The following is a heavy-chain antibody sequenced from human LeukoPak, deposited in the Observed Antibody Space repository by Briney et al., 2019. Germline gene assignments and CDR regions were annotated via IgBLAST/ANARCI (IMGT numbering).Heavy chain of an antibody. J-gene: IGHJ5*02. CDR3: ARMVSSGWLNWFDP. V-gene: IGHV4-39*01. CDR2: IYYSGST. D-gene: IGHD6-19*01. Sequence: SETLSLTCTVSGGSISSSSYYWGWIRQPPGKGLEWIGSIYYSGSTYYNPSLKSRVTISVDTSKNQFSLKLSSVTAADTAVYYCARMVSSGWLNWFDPWGQGTLVTASS. CDR1: GGSISSSSYY.